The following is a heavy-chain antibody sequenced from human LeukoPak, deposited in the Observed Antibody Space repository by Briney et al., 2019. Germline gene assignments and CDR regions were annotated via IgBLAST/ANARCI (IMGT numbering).Heavy chain of an antibody. V-gene: IGHV4-34*01. CDR1: GGSFSGYY. CDR3: ARGEGSGYYYIAY. J-gene: IGHJ4*02. Sequence: SETLSLTCAVYGGSFSGYYWSWIRQPPGKGLEWIGEINHSGSTNYNPSLKSRVTISVDTSKNQFSLKLSSVTAAGTAVYYCARGEGSGYYYIAYWGQGTLVTVSS. CDR2: INHSGST. D-gene: IGHD3-22*01.